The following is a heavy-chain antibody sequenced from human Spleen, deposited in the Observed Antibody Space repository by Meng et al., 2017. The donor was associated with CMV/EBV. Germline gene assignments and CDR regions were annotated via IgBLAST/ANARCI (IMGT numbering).Heavy chain of an antibody. D-gene: IGHD3-10*01. CDR3: VKASGLYYGSGTFDYFDS. V-gene: IGHV3-30*02. J-gene: IGHJ4*02. CDR2: IENDGSNK. CDR1: GFTFGDYA. Sequence: GESLKISCTASGFTFGDYAMSWVRQGPGKGLEWVTYIENDGSNKYYADSVKGRFTISRDNFKNTVHLQMNSLRAEDTALYYCVKASGLYYGSGTFDYFDSWGQGTLVTVSS.